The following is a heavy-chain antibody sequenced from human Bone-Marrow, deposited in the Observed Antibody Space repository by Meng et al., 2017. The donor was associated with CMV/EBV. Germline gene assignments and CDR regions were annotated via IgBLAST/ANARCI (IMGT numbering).Heavy chain of an antibody. CDR3: ARYDFWTSPEGGYFDS. CDR2: IYYSGIT. V-gene: IGHV4-39*07. CDR1: GGSINSGSFY. J-gene: IGHJ4*02. Sequence: SETLSLTCTVSGGSINSGSFYWGWIRQPPGKGLEWISNIYYSGITYYNPSLKSRVSMSVDTSKNQLSLILEAVTAADTAVYYCARYDFWTSPEGGYFDSWGQGTLVTVSS. D-gene: IGHD3-3*01.